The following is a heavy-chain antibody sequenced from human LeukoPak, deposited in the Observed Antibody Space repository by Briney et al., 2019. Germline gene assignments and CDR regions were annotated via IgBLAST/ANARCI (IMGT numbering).Heavy chain of an antibody. CDR1: GDSISSRNYY. D-gene: IGHD3-10*01. CDR2: IYYSGST. Sequence: PSETLSLTCTVSGDSISSRNYYWAWIRQPPGKGLEWIGSIYYSGSTFYNPFLKSRVTISLDTSKNQFSLKLSSVTAADTAVYYCARGRGLGDYWGQGTLVTVSS. V-gene: IGHV4-39*07. CDR3: ARGRGLGDY. J-gene: IGHJ4*02.